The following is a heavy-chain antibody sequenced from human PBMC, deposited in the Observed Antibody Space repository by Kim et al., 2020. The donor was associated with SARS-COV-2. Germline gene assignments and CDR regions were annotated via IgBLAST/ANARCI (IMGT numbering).Heavy chain of an antibody. Sequence: SETLSLTCIVSGGSISTYYWSCNRHPAGKGLEWIGRIYASGSTNYNPSLKSRVTMSFDTSKNQFSLRLSSVTAADTAVYYCARAQFPDLSDYGDFLYGENWFDPWGQGTLVTVSS. J-gene: IGHJ5*02. CDR3: ARAQFPDLSDYGDFLYGENWFDP. CDR1: GGSISTYY. CDR2: IYASGST. V-gene: IGHV4-4*07. D-gene: IGHD4-17*01.